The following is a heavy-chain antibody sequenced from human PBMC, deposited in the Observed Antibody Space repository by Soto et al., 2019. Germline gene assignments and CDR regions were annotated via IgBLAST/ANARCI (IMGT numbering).Heavy chain of an antibody. J-gene: IGHJ4*02. CDR2: LGGIGA. V-gene: IGHV3-23*01. Sequence: GGSLRLSCVGSGFTFSSHAMTWVRQAPGKGLEWASTLGGIGAFYADSVKGRFTISRDNSKNTVNLQMNSLRAEDTAIYYCARDLTTHDYWGQGTVVTVSS. CDR1: GFTFSSHA. CDR3: ARDLTTHDY.